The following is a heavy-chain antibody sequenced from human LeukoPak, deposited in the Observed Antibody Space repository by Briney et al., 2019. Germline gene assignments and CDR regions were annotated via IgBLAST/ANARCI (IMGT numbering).Heavy chain of an antibody. CDR3: ARHPYSSGWDFDY. Sequence: PSETLSLTCAVYGGSFSGYYWSWIRQPPGKGLEWIGEINHSGSTNYNPSLKSRVTISVDTSKNQFSLKLSSVTAADTAVYYCARHPYSSGWDFDYWGQGTLVTVSS. CDR2: INHSGST. J-gene: IGHJ4*02. V-gene: IGHV4-34*01. D-gene: IGHD6-19*01. CDR1: GGSFSGYY.